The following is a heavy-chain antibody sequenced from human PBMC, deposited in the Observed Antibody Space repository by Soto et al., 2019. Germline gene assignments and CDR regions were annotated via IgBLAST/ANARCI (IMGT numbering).Heavy chain of an antibody. Sequence: SGPTLVNPTQTLTLTCTFSGFSLSTSGMCVSWIRQPPGKALEWLALIDWDDDKYYSTSLKTRLTIPKDTSKNQVVLTMTNMDPVDTAAYYCARSGYYPYYYYGMDVWGQGTTVTVSS. V-gene: IGHV2-70*01. D-gene: IGHD3-3*01. CDR3: ARSGYYPYYYYGMDV. J-gene: IGHJ6*02. CDR1: GFSLSTSGMC. CDR2: IDWDDDK.